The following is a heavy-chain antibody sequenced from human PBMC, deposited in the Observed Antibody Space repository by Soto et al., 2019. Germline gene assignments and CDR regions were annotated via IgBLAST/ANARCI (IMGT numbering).Heavy chain of an antibody. CDR1: GGTFSNYA. CDR3: SEDPYSSGWDRLYYYGMGV. J-gene: IGHJ6*02. D-gene: IGHD6-19*01. Sequence: QVQLVQSGAEVKKPGSSVKVSCKASGGTFSNYAFSWVRQAPGQGLEWMGGNNPIFGTPNYAQKCKGRLTIIGDGSASTVYMQLSSLRSDDTAVHYCSEDPYSSGWDRLYYYGMGVRGQGTTVTVSS. CDR2: NNPIFGTP. V-gene: IGHV1-69*01.